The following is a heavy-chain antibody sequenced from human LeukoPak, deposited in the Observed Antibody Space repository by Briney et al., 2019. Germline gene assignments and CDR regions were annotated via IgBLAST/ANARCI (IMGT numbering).Heavy chain of an antibody. V-gene: IGHV1-69*06. CDR2: IIPILGTA. J-gene: IGHJ4*02. Sequence: SSVKVSCKASGGTFSSYAISWVRQAPGQGLEWMGGIIPILGTANYAQKFQGRVTITADKSTSTAYMELSSLRSEDTAVYYCARGDILTGYYPDYWGQGTLVTVSS. CDR1: GGTFSSYA. D-gene: IGHD3-9*01. CDR3: ARGDILTGYYPDY.